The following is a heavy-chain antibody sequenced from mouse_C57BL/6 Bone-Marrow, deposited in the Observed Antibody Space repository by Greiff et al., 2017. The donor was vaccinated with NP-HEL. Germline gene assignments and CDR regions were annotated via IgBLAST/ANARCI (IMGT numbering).Heavy chain of an antibody. J-gene: IGHJ4*01. CDR2: IYPGDGDT. V-gene: IGHV1-80*01. D-gene: IGHD4-1*01. Sequence: QVQLKQSGAELVKPGASVKISCKASGYAFSSYWMNWVKQRPGKGLEWLGQIYPGDGDTNYNGKFKGKATLTADKSSSTAYMQLSGLTSEDSAVYFCAREGELGRDYYAMDYWGQGTSVTVSS. CDR3: AREGELGRDYYAMDY. CDR1: GYAFSSYW.